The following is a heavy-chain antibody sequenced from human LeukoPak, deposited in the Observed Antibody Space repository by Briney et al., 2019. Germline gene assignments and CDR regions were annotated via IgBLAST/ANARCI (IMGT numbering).Heavy chain of an antibody. Sequence: GASVTVSCTASGYTFTSYGISWVRQAPGQGLEWMGWISAYNGNTNYAQKLQGRVTMTTDTSTSTAYMELRSLRSGDTAVYYCARGVYGDYNNWFDPWGQGTLVTVSS. CDR3: ARGVYGDYNNWFDP. V-gene: IGHV1-18*01. D-gene: IGHD4-17*01. CDR1: GYTFTSYG. CDR2: ISAYNGNT. J-gene: IGHJ5*02.